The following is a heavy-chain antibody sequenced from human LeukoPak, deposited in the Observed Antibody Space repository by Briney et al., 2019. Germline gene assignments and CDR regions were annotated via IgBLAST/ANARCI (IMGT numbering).Heavy chain of an antibody. D-gene: IGHD3-16*01. CDR2: IKGIVPTT. Sequence: GGSLRLSCAASGFTFSDYYMSWIRQAPGKGLEWVSTIKGIVPTTYYAASLTGRLTISRDNAKNSLSLKMSSLRADDTAIYYCARAGELRYMDVWGKGTEVTVCS. J-gene: IGHJ6*03. V-gene: IGHV3-11*04. CDR1: GFTFSDYY. CDR3: ARAGELRYMDV.